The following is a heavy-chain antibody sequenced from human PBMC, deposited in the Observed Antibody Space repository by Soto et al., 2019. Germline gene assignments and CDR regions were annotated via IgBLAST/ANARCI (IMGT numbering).Heavy chain of an antibody. V-gene: IGHV3-53*01. J-gene: IGHJ5*02. Sequence: GGSLRLSCAICGFSVSSNYLSWVRKAPGKGLEWVSVHYSGGSTYYADSVQGRFTISRDKSNNTLYRQMRRVRAEDTAVYFCARHRHPRGTVGATSPLDPWGQGTQVTVSS. CDR1: GFSVSSNY. CDR2: HYSGGST. CDR3: ARHRHPRGTVGATSPLDP. D-gene: IGHD1-26*01.